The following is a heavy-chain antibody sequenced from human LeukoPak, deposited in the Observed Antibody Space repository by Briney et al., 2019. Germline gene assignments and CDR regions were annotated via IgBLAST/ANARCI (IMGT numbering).Heavy chain of an antibody. D-gene: IGHD3-22*01. CDR1: GGSISSGDYY. CDR2: IYYSGST. J-gene: IGHJ4*02. Sequence: SETLSLTCTVSGGSISSGDYYWSWIRQPPGKGLEWIGYIYYSGSTYYNPSLKSRVTISVDTSKNQFSLKLSSVTAADTAVYYCAREGNYYDSSGYFSFDYWGQGTLVTVSS. V-gene: IGHV4-30-4*01. CDR3: AREGNYYDSSGYFSFDY.